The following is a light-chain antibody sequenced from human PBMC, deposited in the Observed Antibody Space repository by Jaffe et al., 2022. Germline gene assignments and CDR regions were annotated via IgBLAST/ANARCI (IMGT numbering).Light chain of an antibody. CDR2: NTS. CDR3: HHYANSAWT. CDR1: QSVMARY. J-gene: IGKJ1*01. Sequence: EVVLTQSPGTLSLSPGERATLSCRASQSVMARYLTWSQQRPGQAPRLLIYNTSSRATGSPDRFSGSGSGTHFTLTINRLEPEDFAVYYCHHYANSAWTFGQGTKVEIK. V-gene: IGKV3-20*01.